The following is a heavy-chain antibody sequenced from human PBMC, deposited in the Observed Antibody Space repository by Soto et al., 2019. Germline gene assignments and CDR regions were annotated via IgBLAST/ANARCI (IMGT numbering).Heavy chain of an antibody. CDR2: IYPGDSAT. CDR3: GQSPRLTEAFDN. J-gene: IGHJ3*02. V-gene: IGHV5-51*01. CDR1: GYSFSSYW. Sequence: GESLKISCKFSGYSFSSYWIGWVRQMPGKGLEWMGIIYPGDSATRYSPSFQGHVTFSADKSFTTAFLQWSSLKALATAMYSCGQSPRLTEAFDNWGQGRMVTDS.